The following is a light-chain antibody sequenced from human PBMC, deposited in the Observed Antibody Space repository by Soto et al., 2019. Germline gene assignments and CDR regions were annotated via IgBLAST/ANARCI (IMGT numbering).Light chain of an antibody. CDR3: SSYTSSSTLYV. Sequence: QSVLTQPASVSGSPGQSITISCTGTSSDVGGYNYVSWYQQHPGKAPKLVIYDVSNRPSGVSNRFSGSKSGNTASLTISWLQAEDEADYYCSSYTSSSTLYVFGTGTKVTVL. J-gene: IGLJ1*01. V-gene: IGLV2-14*01. CDR1: SSDVGGYNY. CDR2: DVS.